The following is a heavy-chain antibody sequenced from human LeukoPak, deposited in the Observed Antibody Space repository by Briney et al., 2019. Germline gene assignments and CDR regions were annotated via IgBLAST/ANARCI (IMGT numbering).Heavy chain of an antibody. CDR3: AKEPDHPMIVVVIPWFDP. J-gene: IGHJ5*02. CDR2: ISYDGSNK. D-gene: IGHD3-22*01. V-gene: IGHV3-30-3*01. Sequence: GGSLRLSCAASGFTFSSYAMHWVRQAPGKGLEGVAVISYDGSNKYYADSVKSRFTISRDNSKNTLYLQMNSLRAEDTAVYYCAKEPDHPMIVVVIPWFDPWGQGTLVTVSS. CDR1: GFTFSSYA.